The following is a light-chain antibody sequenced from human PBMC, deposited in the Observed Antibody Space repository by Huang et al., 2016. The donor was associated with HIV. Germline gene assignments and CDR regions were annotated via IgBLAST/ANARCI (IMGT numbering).Light chain of an antibody. J-gene: IGKJ2*01. Sequence: DIQMTQSPSSLSAFIGDRVIISCRASQNISRNLNWYQQKPGKAPKLLIYAAISLQGGVPSTFSGSGSGTDFTLTITNLQPEDSATYYCQQSDRTPRTFGQGTKLEIK. CDR3: QQSDRTPRT. CDR1: QNISRN. CDR2: AAI. V-gene: IGKV1-39*01.